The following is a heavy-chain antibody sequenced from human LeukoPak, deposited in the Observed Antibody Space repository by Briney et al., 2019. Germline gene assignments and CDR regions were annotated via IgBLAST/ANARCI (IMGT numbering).Heavy chain of an antibody. CDR1: GFTFSSYG. J-gene: IGHJ4*02. CDR2: ISYDGSNK. Sequence: QPGGSLRLSCAASGFTFSSYGMHWVRQAPGKGLEWVAVISYDGSNKYYADSVKGRFTISRDNSKYTLYLQMNSLRAEDTAVYYCAKMTTVTTTDYWGQGTLVTVSS. CDR3: AKMTTVTTTDY. V-gene: IGHV3-30*18. D-gene: IGHD4-17*01.